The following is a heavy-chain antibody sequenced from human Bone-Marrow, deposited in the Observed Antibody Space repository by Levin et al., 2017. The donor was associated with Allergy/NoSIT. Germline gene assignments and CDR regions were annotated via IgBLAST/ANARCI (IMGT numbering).Heavy chain of an antibody. V-gene: IGHV3-7*01. CDR1: GFTFSSYW. J-gene: IGHJ4*02. Sequence: LSLTCAASGFTFSSYWMSWVRQAPGKGLEWVANIKQDGSEKYYVDSVKGRFTISRDNAKNSLYLQMNSLRAEDTAVYYCARDSLNREGAISSCDYWGQGTLVTVSS. CDR2: IKQDGSEK. CDR3: ARDSLNREGAISSCDY. D-gene: IGHD6-6*01.